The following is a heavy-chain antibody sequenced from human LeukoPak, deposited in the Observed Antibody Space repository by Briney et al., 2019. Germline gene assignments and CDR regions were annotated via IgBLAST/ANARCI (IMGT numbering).Heavy chain of an antibody. CDR3: ARDRRATMVRLNGMDV. V-gene: IGHV1-18*01. CDR1: GYTFITSG. J-gene: IGHJ6*02. D-gene: IGHD3-10*01. Sequence: ASVKVSCKASGYTFITSGITWVRQAPGHGLKWMGWISPFNGKTRFAEEFQGRVTITRDTSASTAYMELSSLRSEDTAVYYCARDRRATMVRLNGMDVWGQGATVTVSS. CDR2: ISPFNGKT.